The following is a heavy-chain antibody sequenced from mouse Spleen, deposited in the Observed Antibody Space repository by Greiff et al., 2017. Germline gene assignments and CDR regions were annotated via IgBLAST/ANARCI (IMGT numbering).Heavy chain of an antibody. D-gene: IGHD2-10*01. J-gene: IGHJ3*01. CDR3: ASEAYYGNYGVAY. Sequence: VMLVESGPGLVAPSQSLSITCTVSGFSLTSYGVDWVRQSPGKGLEWLGVIWGGGSTNYNSALKSRLSISKDNSKSQVFLKMNSLQTDDTAMYYCASEAYYGNYGVAYWGQGTLVTVSA. CDR2: IWGGGST. V-gene: IGHV2-6*01. CDR1: GFSLTSYG.